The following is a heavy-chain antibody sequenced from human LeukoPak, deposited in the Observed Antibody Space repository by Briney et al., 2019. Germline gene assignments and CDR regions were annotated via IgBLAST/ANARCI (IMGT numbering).Heavy chain of an antibody. CDR1: GYTFTSYG. Sequence: ASVKVSCKASGYTFTSYGISWARQAPGQGLEWMGWISAYNGNTNYAQKLQGRVTMTTDTSTSTAYMELRSLRSDDTAVYYCARALKVVTAHDAFDIWGQGTMVTVSS. D-gene: IGHD2-21*02. CDR2: ISAYNGNT. V-gene: IGHV1-18*01. CDR3: ARALKVVTAHDAFDI. J-gene: IGHJ3*02.